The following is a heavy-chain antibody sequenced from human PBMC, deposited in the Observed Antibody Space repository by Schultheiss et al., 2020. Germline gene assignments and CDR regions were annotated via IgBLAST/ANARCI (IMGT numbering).Heavy chain of an antibody. CDR1: GYTFTGYY. D-gene: IGHD4-11*01. CDR2: INPNSGGT. J-gene: IGHJ4*02. V-gene: IGHV1-2*02. CDR3: ARGPHDYSNPSFIDY. Sequence: ASVKVSCKASGYTFTGYYMHWVRQAPGQGLEWMGWINPNSGGTNYAQKFQGRVTMTRDTSISTAYMELSRLRSDDTAVYYCARGPHDYSNPSFIDYWGQGTLVTVYS.